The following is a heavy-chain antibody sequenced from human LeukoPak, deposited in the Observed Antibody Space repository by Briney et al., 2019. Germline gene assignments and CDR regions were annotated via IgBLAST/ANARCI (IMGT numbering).Heavy chain of an antibody. CDR3: ARALWFGVTLDV. J-gene: IGHJ6*04. V-gene: IGHV3-48*03. D-gene: IGHD2-21*01. CDR2: ISSSGSTI. Sequence: GRSLRLSCAASGFTFSSYAMNWVRQAPGKGLEWVSYISSSGSTIYYADSVKGRFTISRDNAKNSLYLQMNSLRAEDTAVYYCARALWFGVTLDVWGKGTTVTISS. CDR1: GFTFSSYA.